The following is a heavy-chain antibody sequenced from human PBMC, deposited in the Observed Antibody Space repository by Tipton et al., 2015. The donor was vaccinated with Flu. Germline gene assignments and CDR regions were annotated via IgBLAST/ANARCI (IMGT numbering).Heavy chain of an antibody. Sequence: TLSLTCSVSGGSISGHYWSWIRKPPGKGLEWIGYVYYSGTTNYNPSLRSRVTLSVDTSKNQFSLNLSSVTAADTAVYFCARLMALEWISRGGYYYHSMDVWGPGTSVTVSS. CDR2: VYYSGTT. CDR1: GGSISGHY. V-gene: IGHV4-59*08. D-gene: IGHD3-3*01. CDR3: ARLMALEWISRGGYYYHSMDV. J-gene: IGHJ6*02.